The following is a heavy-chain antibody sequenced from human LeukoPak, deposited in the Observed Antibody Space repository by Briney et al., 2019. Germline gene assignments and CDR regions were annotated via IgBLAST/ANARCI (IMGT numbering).Heavy chain of an antibody. J-gene: IGHJ4*02. D-gene: IGHD1-26*01. CDR1: GDTFSSYA. CDR2: LIPIFGTT. V-gene: IGHV1-69*06. Sequence: GASVKVSCKASGDTFSSYAINWVRQAPGQGLEWMGGLIPIFGTTNYAQKFQGRVTITADKSASTAYMELSSLRSEDTAMYYCARDHGQRGIYYFDYWGQGTLVTVSS. CDR3: ARDHGQRGIYYFDY.